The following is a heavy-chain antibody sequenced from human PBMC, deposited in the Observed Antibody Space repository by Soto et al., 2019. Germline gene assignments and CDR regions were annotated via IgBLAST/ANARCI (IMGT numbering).Heavy chain of an antibody. J-gene: IGHJ4*02. Sequence: QVQLQESGPGLVKPSETLSLTCTVSGGSVSSGSYYWSWIRQPPGKGLEWIGYIYYSGSTNYNHSLKSRVTKSVNTSKNQFSLKLSSVSAADTAVYYCASVSVWGSYRYFYYWGQGTLVTVSS. CDR3: ASVSVWGSYRYFYY. V-gene: IGHV4-61*01. CDR2: IYYSGST. D-gene: IGHD3-16*02. CDR1: GGSVSSGSYY.